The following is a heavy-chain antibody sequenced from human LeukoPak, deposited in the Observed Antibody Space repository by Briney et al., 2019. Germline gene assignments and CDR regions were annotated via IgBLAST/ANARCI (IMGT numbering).Heavy chain of an antibody. D-gene: IGHD3-10*01. CDR2: INHSGST. Sequence: WETLPLTCAVYGRSFSGYYWSWTRHPPGKGMEWLGEINHSGSTNYNSSLKSRVTISVNTYKNQFPLKLSSVTAAYTAVCYCARGLGEFGEFLWGQGTLVTVSS. J-gene: IGHJ4*02. V-gene: IGHV4-34*01. CDR1: GRSFSGYY. CDR3: ARGLGEFGEFL.